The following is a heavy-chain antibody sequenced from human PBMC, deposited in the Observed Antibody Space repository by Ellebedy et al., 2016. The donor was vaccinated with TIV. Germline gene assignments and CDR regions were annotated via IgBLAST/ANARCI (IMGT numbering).Heavy chain of an antibody. D-gene: IGHD3-22*01. Sequence: ASVKVSCXASGYTFTSYGISWVRQAPGQGLEWMGWISAYNGNTNYAQKLQGRVTMTTDTSTSTAYMELRSLRSDDTAVYYCARLEVVIITAYYYYMDVWGKGTTVTVSS. CDR3: ARLEVVIITAYYYYMDV. V-gene: IGHV1-18*01. CDR1: GYTFTSYG. J-gene: IGHJ6*03. CDR2: ISAYNGNT.